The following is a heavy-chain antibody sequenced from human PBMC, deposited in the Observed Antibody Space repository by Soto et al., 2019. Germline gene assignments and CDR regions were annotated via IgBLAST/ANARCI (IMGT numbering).Heavy chain of an antibody. CDR2: IFYSGST. D-gene: IGHD2-15*01. CDR1: GGSISSYY. V-gene: IGHV4-59*01. CDR3: ARGGWSHDS. Sequence: TVSGGSISSYYWSWIRQPPGKGLEWIGYIFYSGSTNYNPSFKSRVSISIDTSKNQFSLKLSSVIAADTAIYYCARGGWSHDSWGQGTLVTVSS. J-gene: IGHJ4*02.